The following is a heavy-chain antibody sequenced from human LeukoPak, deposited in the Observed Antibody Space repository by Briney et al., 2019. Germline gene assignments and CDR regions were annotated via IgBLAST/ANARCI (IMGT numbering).Heavy chain of an antibody. CDR1: GYTFTGNY. J-gene: IGHJ4*02. CDR3: ARASSCGAGCYYYFDY. Sequence: VASVRISCKASGYTFTGNYLHWVRQAPGQGLECMGWINPNSGGTNYAQKFQGRVAMTRDTSINTAYMELSSLRSDDTAVYFCARASSCGAGCYYYFDYWGQGT. V-gene: IGHV1-2*02. CDR2: INPNSGGT. D-gene: IGHD2-21*02.